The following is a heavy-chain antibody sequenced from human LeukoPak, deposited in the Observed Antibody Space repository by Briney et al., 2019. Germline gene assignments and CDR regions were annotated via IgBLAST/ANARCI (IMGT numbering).Heavy chain of an antibody. CDR2: INRSGGT. CDR3: ARRRLSSDYLRKTDVWFDP. V-gene: IGHV4-34*01. CDR1: GVSFSGDY. Sequence: SETLSLTCAVYGVSFSGDYWSWLRQPPGKGLEWIGEINRSGGTNNNPSLKSRVIISLDTSKNQFSLSMSSVTAADTAVYYCARRRLSSDYLRKTDVWFDPWGQGTLVTVSS. D-gene: IGHD6-19*01. J-gene: IGHJ5*02.